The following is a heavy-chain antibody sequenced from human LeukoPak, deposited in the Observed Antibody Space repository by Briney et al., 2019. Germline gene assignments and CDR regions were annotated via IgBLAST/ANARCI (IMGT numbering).Heavy chain of an antibody. CDR1: GGSFSGHY. Sequence: PSETLSLTCAVYGGSFSGHYWSWLRQPPGKGLEWIGEINHSGSTNYNPSLKSRVTISVDTSKNQFSLKLSSVTAADTAVYYCAVGSYYDFWSCAVRWFDPWGQGTLVTVSS. V-gene: IGHV4-34*01. CDR2: INHSGST. J-gene: IGHJ5*02. D-gene: IGHD3-3*01. CDR3: AVGSYYDFWSCAVRWFDP.